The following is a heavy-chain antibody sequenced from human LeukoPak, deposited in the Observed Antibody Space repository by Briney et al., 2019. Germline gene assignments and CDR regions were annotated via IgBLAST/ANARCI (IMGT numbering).Heavy chain of an antibody. CDR2: VNPTNGAT. CDR3: ARPRIESGGYYYGH. D-gene: IGHD3-22*01. V-gene: IGHV1-2*02. J-gene: IGHJ4*02. CDR1: GYTFTGYY. Sequence: ASVKVSCTASGYTFTGYYIHWVRQAPGQGLEWMGWVNPTNGATNYAQKFQGRVTMTTDTSTNTAYMELSWLTSDDPAVYYCARPRIESGGYYYGHWGQGTLVTVSS.